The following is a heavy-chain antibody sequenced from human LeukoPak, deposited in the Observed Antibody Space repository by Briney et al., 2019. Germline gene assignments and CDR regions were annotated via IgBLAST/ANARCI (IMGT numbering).Heavy chain of an antibody. J-gene: IGHJ5*02. CDR2: ISSSSSYI. Sequence: SGGSLRLSCAASGFTFSSCSMNWVRQAPGKGLEWVSSISSSSSYIYYADSVKGRFTISRDNAKNSLYLQMNSLRAEDTAVYYCARGVGSSWYDDNWFDPWGQGTLVTVSS. D-gene: IGHD6-13*01. CDR3: ARGVGSSWYDDNWFDP. V-gene: IGHV3-21*01. CDR1: GFTFSSCS.